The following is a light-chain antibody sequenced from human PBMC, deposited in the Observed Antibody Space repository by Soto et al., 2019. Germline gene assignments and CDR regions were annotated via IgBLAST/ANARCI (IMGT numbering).Light chain of an antibody. V-gene: IGKV3-15*01. CDR2: GAS. CDR1: QSVSTN. CDR3: QQYHNWPVT. J-gene: IGKJ3*01. Sequence: EIVMTQSPATLSVSPGARATLSCRASQSVSTNLAWYQQRPGQPPRVLIYGASTRATGTPARFSGSGYGTEFSLTISSLQSEDFVVYSCQQYHNWPVTFGPGTKVDFK.